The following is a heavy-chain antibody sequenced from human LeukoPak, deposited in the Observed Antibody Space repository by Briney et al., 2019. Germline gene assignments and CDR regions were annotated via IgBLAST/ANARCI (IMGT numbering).Heavy chain of an antibody. Sequence: PSETLSLTCTVSGYSISSGYYWGWIRPPPGKGLEWIGSIYHSGSTYYNPSLKSRVTISVDTSKNQFSLKLSSVTAADTAVYYCARDPITMRAFDIWGQGTMVTVSS. J-gene: IGHJ3*02. CDR2: IYHSGST. D-gene: IGHD3-22*01. V-gene: IGHV4-38-2*02. CDR3: ARDPITMRAFDI. CDR1: GYSISSGYY.